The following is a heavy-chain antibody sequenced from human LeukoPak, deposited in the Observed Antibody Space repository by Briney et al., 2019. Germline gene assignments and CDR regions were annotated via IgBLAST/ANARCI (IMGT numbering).Heavy chain of an antibody. CDR3: AKDPYSSSWYYHWFDP. CDR2: ISGSGGST. V-gene: IGHV3-23*01. CDR1: GFTFSSYA. J-gene: IGHJ5*02. D-gene: IGHD6-13*01. Sequence: GGSLRLSCAASGFTFSSYAMSWVRQAPGKGLEWVSAISGSGGSTYYADSVKGRFTISRDNFKNTLYLQMNSLRAEDTAVYYCAKDPYSSSWYYHWFDPWGQGTLVTVSS.